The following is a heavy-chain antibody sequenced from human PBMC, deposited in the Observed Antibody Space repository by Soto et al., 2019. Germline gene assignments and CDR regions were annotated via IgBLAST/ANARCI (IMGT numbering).Heavy chain of an antibody. D-gene: IGHD5-18*01. CDR1: GFSVSSNVAR. V-gene: IGHV2-5*04. CDR2: IYWDDDK. CDR3: VEGTLGSYGHVDFGY. J-gene: IGHJ4*02. Sequence: SGPTLVNPTQTLTLTCSLSGFSVSSNVARVGWIRQPPGKSLEWLALIYWDDDKKYNPSLTSRLTITKDTSENQVVLTVTDVDTAGTGTYDCVEGTLGSYGHVDFGYWGQGTLVTLSS.